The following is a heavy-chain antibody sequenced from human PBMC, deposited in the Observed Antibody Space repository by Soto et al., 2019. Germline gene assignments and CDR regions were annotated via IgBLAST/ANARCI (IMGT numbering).Heavy chain of an antibody. CDR2: ISYDGSNK. CDR1: GFTFSSYG. Sequence: GGSLRLSCTASGFTFSSYGMHGVRQAPGQGLEWVAGISYDGSNKYYAESVKGRFTISRDNSKNTLYLQMNSLRAEDTAVHYCAKTPAAAYYYYGMDVWGQGT. D-gene: IGHD2-2*01. CDR3: AKTPAAAYYYYGMDV. V-gene: IGHV3-30*18. J-gene: IGHJ6*02.